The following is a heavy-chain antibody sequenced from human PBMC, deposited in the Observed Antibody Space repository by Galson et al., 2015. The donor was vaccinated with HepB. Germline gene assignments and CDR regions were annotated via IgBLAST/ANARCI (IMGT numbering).Heavy chain of an antibody. CDR2: ISSSSSYI. D-gene: IGHD3-16*01. Sequence: SLRLSCAASGFTFSSYSMNWVRQAPGKGLEWVSSISSSSSYIYYADSVKGRFTISRDNAKNSLYLQMNSLRAEDTAVYYCAREPTLGYWYFDLWGQGTLVTVSS. CDR3: AREPTLGYWYFDL. J-gene: IGHJ2*01. CDR1: GFTFSSYS. V-gene: IGHV3-21*01.